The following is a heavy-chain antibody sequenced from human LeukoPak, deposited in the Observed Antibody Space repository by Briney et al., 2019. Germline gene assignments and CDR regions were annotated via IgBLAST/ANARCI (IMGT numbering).Heavy chain of an antibody. D-gene: IGHD3-22*01. CDR3: ARAPYYYDSSGYYYDAFDI. CDR2: IYHSGST. J-gene: IGHJ3*02. V-gene: IGHV4-4*02. CDR1: GVSISSDNW. Sequence: SGTLSLTCAVYGVSISSDNWWTWVRQPPGKGLEWIGYIYHSGSTYYNPSLKSRVTVSVDRSKNQFSLKLSSVTAADTAVYYCARAPYYYDSSGYYYDAFDIWGQGTMVTVSS.